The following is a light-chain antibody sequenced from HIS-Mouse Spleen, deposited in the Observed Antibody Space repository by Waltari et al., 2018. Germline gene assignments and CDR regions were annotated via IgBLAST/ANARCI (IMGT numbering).Light chain of an antibody. CDR1: ALPKKY. Sequence: SYELTQPPSVSVSPGQTARITCSGDALPKKYAYWYQKKSGQAPVLVIKEDSKRPAGIPEGSSVSSSGTMATLTISGAQVEDEADYYCYSTDSSGNHRVFGGGTKLTVL. CDR2: EDS. J-gene: IGLJ2*01. V-gene: IGLV3-10*01. CDR3: YSTDSSGNHRV.